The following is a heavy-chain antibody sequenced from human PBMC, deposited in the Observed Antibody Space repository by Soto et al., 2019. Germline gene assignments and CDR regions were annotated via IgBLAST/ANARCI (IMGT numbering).Heavy chain of an antibody. J-gene: IGHJ4*02. D-gene: IGHD6-13*01. CDR1: GGSISSGGYS. CDR3: AREEGGSSWYYFDY. Sequence: QLQLQESGSGLVKPSQTLSLTCAVSGGSISSGGYSWSWIRQPPGKGLEWTGYIYHSGSTYYNPSLKSRVTISVDRSKNQFSLKLSSVTAADTAVYYCAREEGGSSWYYFDYWGQGTLVTVSS. V-gene: IGHV4-30-2*01. CDR2: IYHSGST.